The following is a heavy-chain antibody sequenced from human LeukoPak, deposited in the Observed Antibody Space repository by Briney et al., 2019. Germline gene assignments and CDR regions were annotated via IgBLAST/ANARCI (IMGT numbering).Heavy chain of an antibody. Sequence: GGSLRLSCAASGFTSSSYSMNWVRQAPGKGLEWVSSISSSSSYIYYADSVKGRFTISRDNAKNSLYLQMNSLRAEDTAVYYCARDPSLEYQLLYPIDYWGQGTLVTVSS. CDR2: ISSSSSYI. CDR3: ARDPSLEYQLLYPIDY. D-gene: IGHD2-2*02. CDR1: GFTSSSYS. V-gene: IGHV3-21*01. J-gene: IGHJ4*02.